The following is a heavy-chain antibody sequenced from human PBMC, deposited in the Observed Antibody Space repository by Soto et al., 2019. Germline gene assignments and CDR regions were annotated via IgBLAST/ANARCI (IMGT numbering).Heavy chain of an antibody. D-gene: IGHD7-27*01. J-gene: IGHJ6*02. CDR2: IIPLFGTT. V-gene: IGHV1-69*01. CDR1: GDTFKNGV. Sequence: QVQVVQSGVEVRRPGSSVKVSCKASGDTFKNGVISWVRQAPGQGLEWMGGIIPLFGTTDFAQRFQGRLTITTDESTTTAYMELSRLRSEDTATYYCAAELGFGKFSVVWGQGTTVIVSS. CDR3: AAELGFGKFSVV.